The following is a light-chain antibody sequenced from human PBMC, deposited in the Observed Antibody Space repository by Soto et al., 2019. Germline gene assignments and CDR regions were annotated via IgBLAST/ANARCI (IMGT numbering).Light chain of an antibody. CDR2: EGR. J-gene: IGLJ1*01. CDR3: CSYATSTTFLIV. CDR1: SSDVGTYDI. V-gene: IGLV2-23*03. Sequence: QSVLTQPASVSGSFGQSITISCTGTSSDVGTYDIVSWYQHHPGKAPKLIIYEGRKRPSGVSSRFSGSKSVNTASLTISGLQAEDEADYYCCSYATSTTFLIVFGTGTKLTVL.